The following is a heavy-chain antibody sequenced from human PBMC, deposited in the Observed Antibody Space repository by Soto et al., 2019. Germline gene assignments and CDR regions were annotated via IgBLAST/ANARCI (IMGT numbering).Heavy chain of an antibody. D-gene: IGHD2-21*01. V-gene: IGHV1-8*01. CDR3: ARCLMGTYCGGDCKASDAFDI. Sequence: GASVKVSCKASGYTFTSYDINWVRQATGQGLEWMGWMNPNSGNTGYAQKFQGRVTMTRNTSISTAYMELSSLRSEDTAVYYCARCLMGTYCGGDCKASDAFDIWGQGTMVTVSS. CDR2: MNPNSGNT. J-gene: IGHJ3*02. CDR1: GYTFTSYD.